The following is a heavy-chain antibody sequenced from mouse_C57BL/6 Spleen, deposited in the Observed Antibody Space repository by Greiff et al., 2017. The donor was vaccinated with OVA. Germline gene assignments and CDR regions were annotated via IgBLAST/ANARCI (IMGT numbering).Heavy chain of an antibody. J-gene: IGHJ4*01. CDR2: IDPSDSYT. CDR1: GYTFTSYW. V-gene: IGHV1-69*01. Sequence: QVQLQQPGAELVMPGASVKLSCKASGYTFTSYWMHWVKQRPGQGLEWIGEIDPSDSYTNYNQKFKGKSTLTVDKSSSTAYMQLSSLTSEDSAVYYCARYSYGRSGAMDYWGQGTSVTVSS. D-gene: IGHD1-1*01. CDR3: ARYSYGRSGAMDY.